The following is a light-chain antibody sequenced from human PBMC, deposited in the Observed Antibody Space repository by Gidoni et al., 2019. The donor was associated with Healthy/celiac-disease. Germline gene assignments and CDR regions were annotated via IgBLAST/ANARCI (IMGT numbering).Light chain of an antibody. Sequence: QSDLTQPASVSGSPGHPITMSCTGTSSDVGCYNYVSWYQQHPGKAPKLMIYEVSNRPSGVSNRFSGSKSGNTASLTISGLQAEDEADYYCSSYTSSSTLVFGGGTKLTVL. J-gene: IGLJ2*01. CDR2: EVS. CDR3: SSYTSSSTLV. V-gene: IGLV2-14*01. CDR1: SSDVGCYNY.